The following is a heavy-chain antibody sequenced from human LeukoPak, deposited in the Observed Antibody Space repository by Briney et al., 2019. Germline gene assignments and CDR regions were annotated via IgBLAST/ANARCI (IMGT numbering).Heavy chain of an antibody. J-gene: IGHJ4*02. CDR1: GGSISHYY. CDR2: IYYSDVA. Sequence: SETLSLTCTVSGGSISHYYWTWIRQPPGKGLEWIGYIYYSDVANYNPSLKSRVSISVDTSKNQFSLKLTSVTAADTAVYYCAAGRGLGYWGQGTLVTVSS. CDR3: AAGRGLGY. D-gene: IGHD1-14*01. V-gene: IGHV4-59*01.